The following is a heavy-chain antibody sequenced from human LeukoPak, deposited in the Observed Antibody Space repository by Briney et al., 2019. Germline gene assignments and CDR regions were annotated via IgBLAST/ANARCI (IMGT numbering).Heavy chain of an antibody. V-gene: IGHV3-11*06. D-gene: IGHD6-13*01. CDR2: ISSTSIYT. J-gene: IGHJ4*02. Sequence: GGSLRLSCAASGFTFSDYYMSWIRQAPGKGLEWVSDISSTSIYTNYADSVKGRFTISRDNAKNSLYLQMNSLRAEDTAVYYCAREDGYSSSWYSDYWGQGTLVAVSS. CDR1: GFTFSDYY. CDR3: AREDGYSSSWYSDY.